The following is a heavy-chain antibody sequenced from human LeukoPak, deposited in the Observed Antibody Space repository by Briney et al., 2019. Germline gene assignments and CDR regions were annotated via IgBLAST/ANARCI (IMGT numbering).Heavy chain of an antibody. CDR3: ARGGDILTGYYAFVDY. J-gene: IGHJ4*02. CDR1: GYTFTGYY. Sequence: ASVKVSCKASGYTFTGYYMHWVRQAPGQGLEWMGIINPSGGSTSYAQKFQGRVTMTRDMSTSTVYMELSSLRSEYTAVYYCARGGDILTGYYAFVDYWGQGTLVTVSS. D-gene: IGHD3-9*01. CDR2: INPSGGST. V-gene: IGHV1-46*01.